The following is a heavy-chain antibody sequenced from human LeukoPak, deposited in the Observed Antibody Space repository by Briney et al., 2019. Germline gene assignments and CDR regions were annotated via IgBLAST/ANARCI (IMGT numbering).Heavy chain of an antibody. Sequence: TSETVSLMCTVSGGSISSYYWRWLRQPRGEGVEWIGYIYHSGRTHHNPSHKSRVTISVDRSKNQFSLKLSSVTAADTAVYYCARGSSWNLDYWGQGTLVTVSS. CDR1: GGSISSYY. D-gene: IGHD1-1*01. CDR2: IYHSGRT. V-gene: IGHV4-59*12. J-gene: IGHJ4*02. CDR3: ARGSSWNLDY.